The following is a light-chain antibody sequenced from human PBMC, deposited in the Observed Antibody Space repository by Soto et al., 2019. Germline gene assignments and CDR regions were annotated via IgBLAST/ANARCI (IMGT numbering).Light chain of an antibody. V-gene: IGKV3-20*01. J-gene: IGKJ2*01. CDR3: QQYGNSPYT. CDR1: QSVSSY. CDR2: GAS. Sequence: ETVMTQSPGTLSVSLGERATLSCRASQSVSSYLAWYQQKPGQAPRLLIYGASYRATGIPDRFSGSGSGTDFTLTISRLEPEDFAVYYCQQYGNSPYTFGQGTKLEIK.